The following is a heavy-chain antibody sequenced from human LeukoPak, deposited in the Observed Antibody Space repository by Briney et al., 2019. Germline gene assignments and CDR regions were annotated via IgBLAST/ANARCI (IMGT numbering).Heavy chain of an antibody. CDR1: GGSFSCYY. Sequence: SETLSLTCAVYGGSFSCYYWSWIRQPPGKGLEWIGEINHSGSTNYNPSLKSRVTISVDTSKNQFSLKLSSVTAADTAVYYCASSDTAMVAPDYWGQGTLVTVSS. V-gene: IGHV4-34*01. CDR3: ASSDTAMVAPDY. CDR2: INHSGST. J-gene: IGHJ4*02. D-gene: IGHD5-18*01.